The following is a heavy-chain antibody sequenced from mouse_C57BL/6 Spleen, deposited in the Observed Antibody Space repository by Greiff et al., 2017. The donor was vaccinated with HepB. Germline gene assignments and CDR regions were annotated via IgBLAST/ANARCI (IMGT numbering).Heavy chain of an antibody. Sequence: EVQLQQSGPELVKPGASVKIPCKASGYTFTDYNMDWVKQSHGKSLEWIGDINPNNGGTIYNQKFKGKATLTVDKSSSTAYMELRSLTSEYTAVYYCARIYDGYPYYFDYWGQGTTLTVSS. CDR2: INPNNGGT. CDR1: GYTFTDYN. CDR3: ARIYDGYPYYFDY. V-gene: IGHV1-18*01. D-gene: IGHD2-3*01. J-gene: IGHJ2*01.